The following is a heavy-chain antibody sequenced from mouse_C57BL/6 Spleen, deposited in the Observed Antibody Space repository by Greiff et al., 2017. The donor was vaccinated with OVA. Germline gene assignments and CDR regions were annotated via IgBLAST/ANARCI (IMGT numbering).Heavy chain of an antibody. Sequence: VQLQQSGPELVKPGASVKISCKASGYAFSSSWMNWVKQRPGKCLEWIGRIYPGDGDTNYNGKFKGKATLTADKSSSTAYMQLSSLTSEDSAVYFCARGRELPPYAMDYWGQGTSVTVSS. D-gene: IGHD4-1*01. CDR3: ARGRELPPYAMDY. CDR1: GYAFSSSW. J-gene: IGHJ4*01. CDR2: IYPGDGDT. V-gene: IGHV1-82*01.